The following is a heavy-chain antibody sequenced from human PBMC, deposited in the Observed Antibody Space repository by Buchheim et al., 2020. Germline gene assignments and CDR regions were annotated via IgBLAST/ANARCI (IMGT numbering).Heavy chain of an antibody. CDR1: GGSISSYY. CDR2: IYYSGST. J-gene: IGHJ4*02. V-gene: IGHV4-59*01. D-gene: IGHD5-18*01. CDR3: ARGRYSYGTYFDY. Sequence: QVQLQESGPGLVKPSEPLSLTCTVSGGSISSYYWSWIRQPPGKGLEWIGYIYYSGSTNYNPSLKSRVTISVDTSKNQFSLKLSSVTAADTGVYYCARGRYSYGTYFDYWGQGTL.